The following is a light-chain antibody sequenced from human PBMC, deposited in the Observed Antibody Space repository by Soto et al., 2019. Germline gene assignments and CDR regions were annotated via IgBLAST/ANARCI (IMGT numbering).Light chain of an antibody. V-gene: IGLV2-8*01. Sequence: QSALTQPPSASGSPGQSVTTSCTGTSNDVGGYNYVSWYQQHPGKAPKLMIYEVSKRPSGVPDRFSGSKSGNTASLTVSGLQAEDEADYYCSSYAGSNIYVVFGGGTKLTVL. J-gene: IGLJ2*01. CDR1: SNDVGGYNY. CDR2: EVS. CDR3: SSYAGSNIYVV.